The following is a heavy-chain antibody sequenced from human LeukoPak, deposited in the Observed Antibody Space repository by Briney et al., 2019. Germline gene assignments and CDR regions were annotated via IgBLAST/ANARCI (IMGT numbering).Heavy chain of an antibody. CDR1: GFTFSSYA. V-gene: IGHV3-23*01. CDR2: ISGSGGST. J-gene: IGHJ4*02. CDR3: AKSRQSMIVVVITTDYFDY. D-gene: IGHD3-22*01. Sequence: QPGGSLRLSCAASGFTFSSYAMSWVRQAPGKGLEWVSAISGSGGSTYYADSVKGRFTISRDNSKNTLYLQMSSLRAEDTAVYYCAKSRQSMIVVVITTDYFDYWGQGTLVTVSS.